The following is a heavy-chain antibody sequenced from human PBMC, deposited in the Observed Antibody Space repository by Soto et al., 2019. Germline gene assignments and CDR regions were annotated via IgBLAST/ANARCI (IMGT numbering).Heavy chain of an antibody. V-gene: IGHV3-7*01. Sequence: GGPLRLSCAASGFTFSSYWMSWVRQAPGKGLEWVANIKQDGSEKYYVDSVKGRFTISRDNAKNSLYLQMNSLRAEDTAVYYCARGDSSSSWVYWGQGTLGTVSS. CDR2: IKQDGSEK. D-gene: IGHD6-6*01. CDR3: ARGDSSSSWVY. CDR1: GFTFSSYW. J-gene: IGHJ4*02.